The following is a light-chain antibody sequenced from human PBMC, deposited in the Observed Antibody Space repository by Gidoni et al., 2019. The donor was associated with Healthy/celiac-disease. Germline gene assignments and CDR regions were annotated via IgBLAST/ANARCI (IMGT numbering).Light chain of an antibody. CDR2: AAS. Sequence: QLTHSPSSLSAFVGDRVTITCRASQGISSYLTWYQQKPGKAPKLLIYAASNLQSGVPSRFSGSESGTDFTLTISSLQPEDFATYYCQQLKTYPITFGEGTRLEI. J-gene: IGKJ5*01. CDR3: QQLKTYPIT. CDR1: QGISSY. V-gene: IGKV1-9*01.